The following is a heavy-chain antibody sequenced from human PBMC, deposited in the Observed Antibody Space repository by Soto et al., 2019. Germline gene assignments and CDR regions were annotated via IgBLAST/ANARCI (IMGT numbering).Heavy chain of an antibody. J-gene: IGHJ4*02. V-gene: IGHV4-34*01. Sequence: QVQLQQWGAGLLKPSETLSLTCAVYGGSFSGYYWSWIRQPPGKGLEWIGEINHSGSTNYSPSLKSRVTISVDTSKSQLAMYRSSVSGAVTAVYYCARVATIGYFDYLGQGTLVIVSS. CDR3: ARVATIGYFDY. D-gene: IGHD5-12*01. CDR1: GGSFSGYY. CDR2: INHSGST.